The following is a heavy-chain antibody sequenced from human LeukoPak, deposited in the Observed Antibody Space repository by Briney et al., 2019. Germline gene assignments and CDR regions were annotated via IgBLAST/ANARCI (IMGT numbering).Heavy chain of an antibody. CDR3: ARETCSTTTPCAFDI. CDR1: GYSFSGYW. D-gene: IGHD2-2*01. CDR2: IFPGGSQT. Sequence: GESLKISCKGSGYSFSGYWIAWVRQMPGKDLEWMGIIFPGGSQTRYSPSFQGQVAFSADKSINTAYLQWSSLKASDTAMYYCARETCSTTTPCAFDIWGQGTMVTVSS. J-gene: IGHJ3*02. V-gene: IGHV5-51*01.